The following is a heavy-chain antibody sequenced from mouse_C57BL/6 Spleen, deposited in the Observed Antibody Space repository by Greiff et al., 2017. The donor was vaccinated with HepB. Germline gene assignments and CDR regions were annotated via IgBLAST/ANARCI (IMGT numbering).Heavy chain of an antibody. J-gene: IGHJ4*01. V-gene: IGHV5-17*01. CDR2: ISSGSSTI. D-gene: IGHD3-1*01. Sequence: EVNLVESGGGLVKPGGSLKLSCAASGFTFSDYGMHWVRQAPEKGLEWVAYISSGSSTIYYADTVKGRFTISRDNAKNTLFLQRTSLRSEDTAMYYCARRAHYAMDYWGQGTSVTVSS. CDR3: ARRAHYAMDY. CDR1: GFTFSDYG.